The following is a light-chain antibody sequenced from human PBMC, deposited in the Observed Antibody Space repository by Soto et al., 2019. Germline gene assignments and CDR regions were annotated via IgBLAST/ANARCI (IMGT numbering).Light chain of an antibody. J-gene: IGLJ1*01. CDR2: GNS. Sequence: QSVLTQPPSVSRAPGQRVTISCTGSSSNIGAGYDVHWYQQLPGTAPKLLIYGNSNRPSGVPDRFSGSKSGTSASLAITGFQAEDEADYYCQSYDSSLNGRVFGTGTKLTVL. CDR3: QSYDSSLNGRV. CDR1: SSNIGAGYD. V-gene: IGLV1-40*01.